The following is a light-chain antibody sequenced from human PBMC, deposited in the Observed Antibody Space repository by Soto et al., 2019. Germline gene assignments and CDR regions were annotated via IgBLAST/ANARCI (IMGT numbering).Light chain of an antibody. V-gene: IGLV2-14*01. CDR2: EVT. Sequence: QSALTQPAPVSGSPGQSMTISCTGTSSDVGSGNFVSWFQQHPGKAPKLMIYEVTYRPSGVSYRFSGSKSGNTASLTISGLQAEDEADYYCSSFTTTNTWVFGGGTKLTVL. J-gene: IGLJ3*02. CDR1: SSDVGSGNF. CDR3: SSFTTTNTWV.